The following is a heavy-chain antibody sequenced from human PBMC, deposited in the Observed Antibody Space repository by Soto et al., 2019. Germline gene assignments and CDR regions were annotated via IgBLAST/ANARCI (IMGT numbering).Heavy chain of an antibody. Sequence: LRLSCAASGFTFDDYAMHWGRQAPGKGPEWVSGVSWNSGSIGYADSVKGRFTISRDNAKNSLYLQMNSLRAEDTALYYCAKEGEYGSGSYFHYMDVWGKGTTVTVSS. CDR2: VSWNSGSI. CDR1: GFTFDDYA. D-gene: IGHD3-10*01. V-gene: IGHV3-9*01. J-gene: IGHJ6*03. CDR3: AKEGEYGSGSYFHYMDV.